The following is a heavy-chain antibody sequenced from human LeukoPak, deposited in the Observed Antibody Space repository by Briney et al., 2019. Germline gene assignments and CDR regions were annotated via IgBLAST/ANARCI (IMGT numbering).Heavy chain of an antibody. CDR2: IRYDGSNK. J-gene: IGHJ4*02. CDR3: AKFARRYCGGGSCHPFDY. V-gene: IGHV3-30*02. CDR1: GFTFSSYG. Sequence: GGSLRLSCAASGFTFSSYGVHWVRQAPGKGLEWVTFIRYDGSNKYYADSVKGRFTISRDNSKNTLHLQMNSLRAEDTAAYYCAKFARRYCGGGSCHPFDYWGQGTLVTVSS. D-gene: IGHD2-15*01.